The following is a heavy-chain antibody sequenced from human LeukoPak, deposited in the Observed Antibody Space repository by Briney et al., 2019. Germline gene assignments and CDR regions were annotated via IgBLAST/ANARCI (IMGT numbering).Heavy chain of an antibody. CDR2: INHSGST. Sequence: PSETLSLTCAVYGGSFSGYYWSWIRQPPGKGLDWIGEINHSGSTNYNPSLKSRVTISVDTSKNQFSLKLSSVTAADTAVYYCARAAGYDFWSGYSPFDYWGQGTLVTVSS. V-gene: IGHV4-34*01. CDR3: ARAAGYDFWSGYSPFDY. J-gene: IGHJ4*02. D-gene: IGHD3-3*01. CDR1: GGSFSGYY.